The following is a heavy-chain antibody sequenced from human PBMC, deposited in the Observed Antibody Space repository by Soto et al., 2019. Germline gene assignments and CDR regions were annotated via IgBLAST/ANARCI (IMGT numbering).Heavy chain of an antibody. Sequence: GASVKVSCKASGYTFTSYGISWVRQAPGQGLEWMGWISAYNGNTNYAQKLQGRVTMTTDTSTSTAYMELRSLRSDDTAVYYCARTFVVGYRYDILTGYFGWWFDPWGQGTLVTVSS. V-gene: IGHV1-18*04. CDR3: ARTFVVGYRYDILTGYFGWWFDP. CDR2: ISAYNGNT. CDR1: GYTFTSYG. D-gene: IGHD3-9*01. J-gene: IGHJ5*02.